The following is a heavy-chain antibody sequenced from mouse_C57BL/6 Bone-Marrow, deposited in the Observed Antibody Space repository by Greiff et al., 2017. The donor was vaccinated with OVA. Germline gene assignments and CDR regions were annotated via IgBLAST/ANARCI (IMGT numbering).Heavy chain of an antibody. Sequence: VQLVESGPELVKPGASVKISCKASGYAFSSSWMNWVKQRPGKGLEWIGRLYPGDGDTNYNGKFKGKATLTADKSSSTAYMQLSSLTSEDSAVYFCARNYYGKGAMDYWGQGTSVTVSS. J-gene: IGHJ4*01. CDR2: LYPGDGDT. V-gene: IGHV1-82*01. D-gene: IGHD1-1*01. CDR3: ARNYYGKGAMDY. CDR1: GYAFSSSW.